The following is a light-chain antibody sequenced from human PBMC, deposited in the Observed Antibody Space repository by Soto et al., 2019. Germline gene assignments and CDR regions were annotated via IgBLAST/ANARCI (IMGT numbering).Light chain of an antibody. CDR3: CSYAGSYYV. CDR2: DVI. J-gene: IGLJ1*01. Sequence: QSALTQPRSVSGSPGQSVTISCTGTSSDVGGYNYVSWYQQHPGKAPKLMIYDVIKRPSGVPDRFSGSKSGNTASLTISGLQAEEEADYYCCSYAGSYYVFGTGTKLTVL. V-gene: IGLV2-11*01. CDR1: SSDVGGYNY.